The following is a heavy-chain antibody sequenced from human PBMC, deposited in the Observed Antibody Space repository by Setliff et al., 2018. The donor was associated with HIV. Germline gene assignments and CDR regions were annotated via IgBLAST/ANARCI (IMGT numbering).Heavy chain of an antibody. V-gene: IGHV4-34*01. CDR3: ARHRDGGTYPLDY. J-gene: IGHJ4*02. CDR1: GGSFSGYY. Sequence: PSETLSLTCAVYGGSFSGYYWSWIRQPPGKGLEWIGEINHSGSTKYNPSLTSRVTISLDTSKNRFSLQLTSVTAADTAVYYCARHRDGGTYPLDYWGQGTLVTVS. D-gene: IGHD1-26*01. CDR2: INHSGST.